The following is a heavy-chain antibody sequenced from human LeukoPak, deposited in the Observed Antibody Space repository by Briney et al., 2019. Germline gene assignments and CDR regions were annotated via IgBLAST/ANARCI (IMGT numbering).Heavy chain of an antibody. CDR3: VSFYETY. CDR2: INSGGSWT. Sequence: PGGSLRLSCAASGNYWMHWVRQAPGKGLVWVSHINSGGSWTSYADSVEGRITISKDNAKNTVYLQMNSLRAEDTAVYYCVSFYETYWGRGTLVTVSS. J-gene: IGHJ4*02. CDR1: GNYW. D-gene: IGHD2/OR15-2a*01. V-gene: IGHV3-74*01.